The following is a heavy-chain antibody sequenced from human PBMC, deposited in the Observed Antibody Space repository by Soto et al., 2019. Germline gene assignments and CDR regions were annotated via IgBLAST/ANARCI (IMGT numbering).Heavy chain of an antibody. D-gene: IGHD2-21*02. CDR3: SRVWAIVVLTAPFDL. CDR2: ISAGGGYP. J-gene: IGHJ5*02. CDR1: GYIFSNYY. Sequence: QVQLVQSGAEVKKPGASVKVSCRASGYIFSNYYMHWVRQAPGQGLEWMGTISAGGGYPTYAPRFEGRVTMTTDTSTITVSMELCSLRYEDTALYYCSRVWAIVVLTAPFDLWGQGTLVTVSS. V-gene: IGHV1-46*03.